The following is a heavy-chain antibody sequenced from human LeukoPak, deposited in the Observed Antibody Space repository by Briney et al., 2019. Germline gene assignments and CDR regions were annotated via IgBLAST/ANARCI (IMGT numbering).Heavy chain of an antibody. CDR3: ARAMVRGVIHDY. Sequence: PSETLSLTCTVSGYSISSGYYWGWIRQPPGKGLEWIGSIYHSGSTYYNPSLKSRVTISVDTSKNQFSLKLSSVTAADTAVYYCARAMVRGVIHDYWGQGTLVTVSS. D-gene: IGHD3-10*01. V-gene: IGHV4-38-2*02. CDR1: GYSISSGYY. J-gene: IGHJ4*02. CDR2: IYHSGST.